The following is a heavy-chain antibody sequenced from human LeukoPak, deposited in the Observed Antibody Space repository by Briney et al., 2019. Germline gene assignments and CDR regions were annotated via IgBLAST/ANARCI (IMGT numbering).Heavy chain of an antibody. V-gene: IGHV4-30-4*01. J-gene: IGHJ4*02. D-gene: IGHD3-10*01. CDR2: INHSGST. CDR1: GGSISSGNYY. CDR3: ARGRRFHSYFDY. Sequence: SQTLSLTCTVSGGSISSGNYYWSWIRQPPGKGLEWIGEINHSGSTNYNPSLKSRVTISVDTSKNQFSLKLSSVTAADTAVYYCARGRRFHSYFDYWGQGTLVTVSS.